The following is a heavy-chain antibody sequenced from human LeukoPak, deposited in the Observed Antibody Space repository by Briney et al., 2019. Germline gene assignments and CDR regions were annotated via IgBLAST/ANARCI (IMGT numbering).Heavy chain of an antibody. J-gene: IGHJ4*02. CDR2: INHSGST. V-gene: IGHV4-34*01. D-gene: IGHD6-13*01. CDR3: ARGSIAAAARYFDY. CDR1: GGSFSGYY. Sequence: SETLSLTCAVCGGSFSGYYRSWIRQPPGKGLEWIGEINHSGSTNYNPSLKSRVTISVDTSKNQFSLKLSSVTAADTAVYYCARGSIAAAARYFDYWGQGTLVTVSS.